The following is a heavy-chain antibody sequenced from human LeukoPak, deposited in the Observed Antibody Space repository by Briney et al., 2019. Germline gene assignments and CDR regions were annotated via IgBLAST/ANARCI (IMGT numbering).Heavy chain of an antibody. CDR3: ARRRTYYYDSSGYYVTFFDY. V-gene: IGHV4-34*01. D-gene: IGHD3-22*01. J-gene: IGHJ4*02. Sequence: SETLSLTCAVYGGSFSGYYWSWIRQPPGKGLEWIGEINHSGSTNHNPSLRSRVTISVDTSKNQFSLKLSSVTAAGTAVYYCARRRTYYYDSSGYYVTFFDYWGQGTLVTVSS. CDR2: INHSGST. CDR1: GGSFSGYY.